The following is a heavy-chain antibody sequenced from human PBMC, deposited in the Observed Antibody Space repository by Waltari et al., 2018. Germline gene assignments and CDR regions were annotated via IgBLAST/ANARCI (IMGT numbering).Heavy chain of an antibody. CDR2: ISYDGSKK. Sequence: QVQLVESGGGVVQPGRSLRLSCAASGSTFRSYAMNWVRQAPGTGLELLAVISYDGSKKYYPDSVKGRFTISRDNSKNTLYLQMNSLRAEDTAVYYCAAFIFYWGQGTLVTVSS. CDR1: GSTFRSYA. CDR3: AAFIFY. D-gene: IGHD3-16*02. V-gene: IGHV3-30*01. J-gene: IGHJ4*02.